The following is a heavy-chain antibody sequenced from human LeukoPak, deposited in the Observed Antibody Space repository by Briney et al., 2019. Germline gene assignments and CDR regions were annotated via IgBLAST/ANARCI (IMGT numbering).Heavy chain of an antibody. V-gene: IGHV1-2*02. D-gene: IGHD3-10*01. J-gene: IGHJ4*02. CDR3: ARDRGYYGSGSYDW. CDR1: GYTFTGYY. CDR2: INPNSGGT. Sequence: ASVKVSCKASGYTFTGYYMHWVRRAPGQGLEWMGWINPNSGGTNYAQKFQGRVTMTRDTSISTAYMELSRLRSDDTAVYYCARDRGYYGSGSYDWWGQGTLVTVSS.